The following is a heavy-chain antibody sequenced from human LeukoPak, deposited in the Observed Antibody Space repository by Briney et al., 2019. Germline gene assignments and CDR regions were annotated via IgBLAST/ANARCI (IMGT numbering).Heavy chain of an antibody. CDR3: ARSARIAARPQNFDY. J-gene: IGHJ4*02. V-gene: IGHV4-38-2*01. D-gene: IGHD6-6*01. CDR2: MYHSGST. Sequence: SETLSLTCGVSGYSISSGYYWGWIRQPPGKGLEWIVSMYHSGSTYYNPSLKSRVTISMDTSKNQFSLKLASVTAADTAVYFCARSARIAARPQNFDYWGQGTLVPVSS. CDR1: GYSISSGYY.